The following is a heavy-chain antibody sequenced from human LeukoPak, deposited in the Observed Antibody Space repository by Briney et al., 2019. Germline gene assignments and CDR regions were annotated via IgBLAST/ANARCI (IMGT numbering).Heavy chain of an antibody. CDR2: ISGSGGST. CDR1: GFTFSSYA. CDR3: AKDGRYSTRYFDY. J-gene: IGHJ4*02. V-gene: IGHV3-23*01. Sequence: GGSLRLPCAASGFTFSSYAMSWVRQAPGKGLEWVSAISGSGGSTYYADSVKGRFTISRDNSKNTLYLQMNSLRAEDTAVYYCAKDGRYSTRYFDYWGQGTLVTVSS. D-gene: IGHD5-12*01.